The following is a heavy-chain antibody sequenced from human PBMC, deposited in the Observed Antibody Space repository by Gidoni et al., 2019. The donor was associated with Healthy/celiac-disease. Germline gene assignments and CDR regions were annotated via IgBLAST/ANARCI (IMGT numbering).Heavy chain of an antibody. D-gene: IGHD6-19*01. Sequence: EVQLLESGGGLVQPGGSLRLSCPASGFPFRSYAMSWVRQAPGKGLEWVSAISGSGGSTYYADSVKGRFTISRDNSKNTLYLQMNSLRAEDTAVYYCAKEWKIAVRNWFDPWGQGTLVTVSS. CDR2: ISGSGGST. CDR1: GFPFRSYA. CDR3: AKEWKIAVRNWFDP. J-gene: IGHJ5*02. V-gene: IGHV3-23*01.